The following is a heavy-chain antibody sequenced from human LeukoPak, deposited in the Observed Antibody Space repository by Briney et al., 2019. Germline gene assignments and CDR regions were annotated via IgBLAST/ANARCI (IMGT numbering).Heavy chain of an antibody. CDR1: GFSFSQHS. CDR3: VTGDNPDYTWENHRLDAFDI. J-gene: IGHJ3*02. V-gene: IGHV3-21*01. CDR2: ITGGGAFT. Sequence: GGSLRLSCEASGFSFSQHSMGWVRLAPGKGLEWVSSITGGGAFTFYADSVKGRFTVSRDNANNLLFLQLHSLRADDTAIYYCVTGDNPDYTWENHRLDAFDIWGQGTMVTVSS. D-gene: IGHD3-16*01.